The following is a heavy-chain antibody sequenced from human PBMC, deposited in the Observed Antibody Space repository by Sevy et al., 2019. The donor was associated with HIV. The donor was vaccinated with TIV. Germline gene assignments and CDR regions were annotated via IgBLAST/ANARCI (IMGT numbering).Heavy chain of an antibody. CDR2: FSFGCGQI. V-gene: IGHV3-21*04. Sequence: GGSLRLPCAASGFPFSKYSMSWIRQTPGKGLEWVATFSFGCGQINYADSVKGRFTISRDDSRNTFYLQMNSLRSDDTAIYYCAREGCTRPHDYWGQGTVVTVSS. CDR1: GFPFSKYS. J-gene: IGHJ4*02. CDR3: AREGCTRPHDY. D-gene: IGHD2-8*01.